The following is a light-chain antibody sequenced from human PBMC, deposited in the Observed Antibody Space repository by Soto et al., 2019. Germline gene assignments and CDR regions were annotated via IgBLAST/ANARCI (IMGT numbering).Light chain of an antibody. CDR2: GNI. V-gene: IGLV1-40*01. CDR3: QSYDSSLSGGV. J-gene: IGLJ3*02. Sequence: QAVVTQPPSVSGAPGQRVTISCTGSSSNFGAGYDVHWYQQLPGTAPQLLIFGNINRPSGVPDRFSGSKSGTSASLAITGLQAEDEADYYCQSYDSSLSGGVFGGGTKLTVL. CDR1: SSNFGAGYD.